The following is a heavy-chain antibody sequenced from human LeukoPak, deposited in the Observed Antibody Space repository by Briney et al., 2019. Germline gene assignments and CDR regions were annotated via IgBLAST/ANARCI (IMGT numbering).Heavy chain of an antibody. CDR3: ARDRYSYGSYYGMDV. D-gene: IGHD5-18*01. Sequence: PSETLSLTCAVSGGSISSGGYSWSWIRQPPGKGLEWIGYIYHSGSTYYNPSLKSRVTISVDRSKNQFSLKLSSVTAADTAVYYCARDRYSYGSYYGMDVWGQGTTVTVSS. V-gene: IGHV4-30-2*01. CDR2: IYHSGST. CDR1: GGSISSGGYS. J-gene: IGHJ6*02.